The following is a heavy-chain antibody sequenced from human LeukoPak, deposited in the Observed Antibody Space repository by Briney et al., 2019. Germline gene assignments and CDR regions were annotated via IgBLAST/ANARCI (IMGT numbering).Heavy chain of an antibody. CDR1: GLSFSSYA. D-gene: IGHD6-19*01. CDR3: AKCSFTSVADLDH. Sequence: PGGSLRLSCAASGLSFSSYAMSWVRQAPGKGLERVSTISGTDGWTYYADSVKGRFTISRDNSQNTLYLQMNSLRAEDTAIYYCAKCSFTSVADLDHWGQGTLVTVSS. CDR2: ISGTDGWT. V-gene: IGHV3-23*01. J-gene: IGHJ4*02.